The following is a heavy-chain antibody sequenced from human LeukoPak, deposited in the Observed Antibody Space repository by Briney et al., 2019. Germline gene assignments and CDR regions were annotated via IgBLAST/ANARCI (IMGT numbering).Heavy chain of an antibody. CDR2: IYSGGST. D-gene: IGHD3-9*01. CDR3: ARGRYFDWFTFDY. CDR1: GFTVSSNY. V-gene: IGHV3-66*02. Sequence: GGSLRLSCAASGFTVSSNYMSWVRQAPGKGLEWVSVIYSGGSTYYADSVKGRFTISRDSSKNTLYLQMNSLRAEDTAVYYCARGRYFDWFTFDYWGQGTLVTVSS. J-gene: IGHJ4*02.